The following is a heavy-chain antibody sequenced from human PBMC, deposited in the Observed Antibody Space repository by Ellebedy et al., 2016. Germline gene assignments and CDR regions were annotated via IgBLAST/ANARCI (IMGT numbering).Heavy chain of an antibody. Sequence: GGSLRLFXAASGFTFRNFATGWVRQAPGKGLEWVSMISASASTTHYADSVKGRFTISRDNSKNTLYLQMNSLRAEDSAVYYCAKDRVFTIFGVFDSWGQGIRVTVSS. J-gene: IGHJ4*02. CDR2: ISASASTT. V-gene: IGHV3-23*01. CDR3: AKDRVFTIFGVFDS. CDR1: GFTFRNFA. D-gene: IGHD3-3*01.